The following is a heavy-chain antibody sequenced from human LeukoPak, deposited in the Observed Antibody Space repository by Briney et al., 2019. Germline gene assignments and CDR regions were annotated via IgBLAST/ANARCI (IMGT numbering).Heavy chain of an antibody. Sequence: GSLRLSCAASGFTFSSYAMHWVRQAPGKGLEWVAVISYDGSNKYYADSVKGRFTISRDNSKNTLYLQMNSLRAEDTAVYYCARGSGSGEYYYYYGMDVWGQGTTVTVSS. CDR3: ARGSGSGEYYYYYGMDV. V-gene: IGHV3-30*04. CDR2: ISYDGSNK. CDR1: GFTFSSYA. J-gene: IGHJ6*02. D-gene: IGHD3-10*01.